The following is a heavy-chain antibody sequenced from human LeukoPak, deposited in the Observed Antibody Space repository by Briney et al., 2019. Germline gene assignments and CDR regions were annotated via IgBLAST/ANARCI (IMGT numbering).Heavy chain of an antibody. V-gene: IGHV4-34*01. Sequence: PSETLSLTCAVYGGSFSGYYWSWIRQPPGKGLEWIGEINHSGSTNYNPSLKSRVTISVDTSKNQFSLKLSSVTAADTAVYYCARIWSGSLGFDPWGQGTLVTVSS. D-gene: IGHD3-3*01. CDR2: INHSGST. J-gene: IGHJ5*02. CDR3: ARIWSGSLGFDP. CDR1: GGSFSGYY.